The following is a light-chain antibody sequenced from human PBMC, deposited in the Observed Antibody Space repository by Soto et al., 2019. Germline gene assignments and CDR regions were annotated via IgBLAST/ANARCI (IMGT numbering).Light chain of an antibody. CDR1: ESVHRN. Sequence: EVVMTQSPATLSVSPGDRVTLSCRASESVHRNLAWYQQKPGQGPSLLIYYASTRATGVPDRFTGSGSGTEFTLTLSSLQSEDCGIYHCQKYSNWPPTFGPGTKVEIK. V-gene: IGKV3-15*01. J-gene: IGKJ3*01. CDR3: QKYSNWPPT. CDR2: YAS.